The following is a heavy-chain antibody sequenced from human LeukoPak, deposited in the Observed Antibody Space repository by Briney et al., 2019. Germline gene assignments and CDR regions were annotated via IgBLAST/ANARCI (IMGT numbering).Heavy chain of an antibody. D-gene: IGHD3-10*01. J-gene: IGHJ5*02. V-gene: IGHV3-23*01. Sequence: GGSLRLSCAASGFTFSSYGMSWVRQAPGKGLEWVSAISGSGGSTYYADSVKGRFTISRDNAKNSLYLQMNSLRAEDTAAYYCARCITMVHSNWFDPWGQGTLVTVSS. CDR2: ISGSGGST. CDR1: GFTFSSYG. CDR3: ARCITMVHSNWFDP.